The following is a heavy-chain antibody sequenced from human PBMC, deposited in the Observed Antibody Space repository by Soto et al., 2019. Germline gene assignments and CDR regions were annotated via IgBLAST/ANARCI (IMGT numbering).Heavy chain of an antibody. J-gene: IGHJ6*02. CDR1: GFTFSSYG. Sequence: QVQLVESGGGVVQPGRSLRLSCAASGFTFSSYGMHWVRQAPGKGLEWVAVIWYDGSNKYYADSVKGRFTISRDNSKNTLYLQMNSLRAEDTAVYYCARGESISWFYYYCGMDVWGQGTTVTVSS. CDR3: ARGESISWFYYYCGMDV. CDR2: IWYDGSNK. V-gene: IGHV3-33*01. D-gene: IGHD6-13*01.